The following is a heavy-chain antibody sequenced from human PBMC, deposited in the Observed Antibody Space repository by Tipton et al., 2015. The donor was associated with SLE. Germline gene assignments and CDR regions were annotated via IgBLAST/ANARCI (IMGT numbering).Heavy chain of an antibody. Sequence: QLVQSGAEVKKPGESLKISCKGSGYSFTSYWIGWVRQMPGKGLEWMGIIYPGDSDTRYSPSFQGQVTISADKSISTAYLQWSSLKASDTAIYYCARLGSYYDSSGYYYSFDYWGQGTLVTVSS. J-gene: IGHJ4*02. CDR1: GYSFTSYW. CDR3: ARLGSYYDSSGYYYSFDY. CDR2: IYPGDSDT. V-gene: IGHV5-51*03. D-gene: IGHD3-22*01.